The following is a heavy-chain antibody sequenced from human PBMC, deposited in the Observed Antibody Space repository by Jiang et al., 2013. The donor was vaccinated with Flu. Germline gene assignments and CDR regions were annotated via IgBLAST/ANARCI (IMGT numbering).Heavy chain of an antibody. D-gene: IGHD6-13*01. V-gene: IGHV3-64*01. CDR1: GFTFSSYA. Sequence: VQLVESGGGLVQPGGSLRLSCAASGFTFSSYAMHWVRQAPGKGLEYVSAISSNGGSTYYANSVKGRFTISRDNSKNTLYLQMGSLRAEDMAVYYCARVSSSWYEDYFDYWGQGTLVTVSS. J-gene: IGHJ4*02. CDR2: ISSNGGST. CDR3: ARVSSSWYEDYFDY.